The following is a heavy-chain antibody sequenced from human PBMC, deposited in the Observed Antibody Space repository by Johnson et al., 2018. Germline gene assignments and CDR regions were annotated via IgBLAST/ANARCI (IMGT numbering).Heavy chain of an antibody. CDR2: INSDGSST. Sequence: VQLQESGGGLVQPGGSLRLSCAASGFTFSSYWMHWVRQAPGKGLVWVSRINSDGSSTSYADSVKGRFTISRDNAKNTLYLQMNSLRAEDTAVYYCARGFPYVYFWSGYPPLGMDVWGKGTTVTVSS. CDR3: ARGFPYVYFWSGYPPLGMDV. V-gene: IGHV3-74*01. CDR1: GFTFSSYW. J-gene: IGHJ6*04. D-gene: IGHD3-3*01.